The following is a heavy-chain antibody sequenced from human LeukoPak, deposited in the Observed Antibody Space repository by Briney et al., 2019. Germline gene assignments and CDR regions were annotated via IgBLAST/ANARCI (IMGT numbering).Heavy chain of an antibody. CDR3: ASYGSGSYYIGY. CDR1: GGSISSGGYY. D-gene: IGHD3-10*01. V-gene: IGHV4-31*03. J-gene: IGHJ4*02. Sequence: SETLSLTCTVSGGSISSGGYYWSWIRQHPGKGLEWIGYIYYSGSTYYNPSLKSRVTISVATSKNQFSLKLSSVTAADTAVYYCASYGSGSYYIGYWGQGTLVTVSS. CDR2: IYYSGST.